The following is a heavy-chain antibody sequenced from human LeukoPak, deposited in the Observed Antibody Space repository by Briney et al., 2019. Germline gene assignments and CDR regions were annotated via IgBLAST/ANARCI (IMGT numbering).Heavy chain of an antibody. D-gene: IGHD3-22*01. J-gene: IGHJ4*02. CDR2: ISGSSIYI. CDR1: GFTFSTYS. V-gene: IGHV3-21*01. CDR3: ARGPPYYDSSGYYYDY. Sequence: PGGSLRLSCAASGFTFSTYSMNWVRQAPGEGLEWVSSISGSSIYIYYTDSVKGRFTISRDNAKNSLYLQMNSLRAEDTAVYYCARGPPYYDSSGYYYDYWGQGTLVTVSS.